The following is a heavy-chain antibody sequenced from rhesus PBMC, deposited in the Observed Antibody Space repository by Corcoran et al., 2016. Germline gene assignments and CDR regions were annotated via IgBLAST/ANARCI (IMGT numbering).Heavy chain of an antibody. CDR1: GGSISSSYYY. J-gene: IGHJ4*01. Sequence: QVQLQESGPGLVKPSETLSPTCAVSGGSISSSYYYWSWIRQAPGKGLEWIGYISYIGSTSYNPSLKSRVTISRDTSKNQFSLKLSSVTAADTAVYYCARGGSGSLFDYWGQGVLVTVSS. D-gene: IGHD1-44*02. CDR2: ISYIGST. V-gene: IGHV4-122*02. CDR3: ARGGSGSLFDY.